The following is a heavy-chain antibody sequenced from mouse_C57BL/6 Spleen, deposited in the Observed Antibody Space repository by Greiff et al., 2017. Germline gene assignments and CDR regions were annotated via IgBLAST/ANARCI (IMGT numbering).Heavy chain of an antibody. J-gene: IGHJ4*01. V-gene: IGHV1-26*01. CDR1: GYTFTDYY. Sequence: EVQLQQSGPELVKPGASVKISCKASGYTFTDYYMNWVKQSHGKSLEWIGDINPNNGGTSYNQKFKGKATLTVDKSSSTAYMELRSLTSEDSAVYYCARANYREVYYAMDYWGQGTSVTVSS. CDR3: ARANYREVYYAMDY. D-gene: IGHD2-1*01. CDR2: INPNNGGT.